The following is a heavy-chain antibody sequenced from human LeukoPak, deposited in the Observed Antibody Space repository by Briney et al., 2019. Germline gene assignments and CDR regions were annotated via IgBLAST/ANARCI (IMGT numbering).Heavy chain of an antibody. CDR1: GGSISSYY. D-gene: IGHD3-9*01. CDR3: ARAGSYDILTGYYGGPLLRPPPNYYYYGMDA. Sequence: SETLSLTCTVSGGSISSYYWSWIRQPPGKGLEWIGYIYYSGSTNYNPSLKSRVTISVDTSKNQFSLKLSSVTAADTAVYYCARAGSYDILTGYYGGPLLRPPPNYYYYGMDAWGQGTTVTVSS. J-gene: IGHJ6*02. V-gene: IGHV4-59*01. CDR2: IYYSGST.